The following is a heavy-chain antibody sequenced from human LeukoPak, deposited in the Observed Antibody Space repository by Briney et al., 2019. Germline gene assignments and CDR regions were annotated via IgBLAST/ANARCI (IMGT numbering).Heavy chain of an antibody. D-gene: IGHD3-22*01. J-gene: IGHJ3*02. V-gene: IGHV4-59*01. CDR2: IYNSGST. CDR1: GGSITSYY. CDR3: ARLDTYYYGSTPTYAFDI. Sequence: SETLSLTCTVSGGSITSYYWSWIRQPPGKGLEWIGYIYNSGSTNYNPSLKSRVTMSLDTSKNQFSLKLSSVTAADTAVYYCARLDTYYYGSTPTYAFDIWGQGTMVTVSS.